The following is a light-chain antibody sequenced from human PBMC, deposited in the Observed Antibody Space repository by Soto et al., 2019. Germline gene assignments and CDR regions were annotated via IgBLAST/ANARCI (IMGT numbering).Light chain of an antibody. J-gene: IGLJ1*01. Sequence: QCVLTQPASVSGSPGRSITISCTGTSSDVGSYNLVSWYQQHPGKAPKLLIYEVTKRPSGVSNRFSGSKSGNTASLTISGLQAEDEADYSCCSYAGSSTSYVFGPGTKVTVL. V-gene: IGLV2-23*02. CDR1: SSDVGSYNL. CDR2: EVT. CDR3: CSYAGSSTSYV.